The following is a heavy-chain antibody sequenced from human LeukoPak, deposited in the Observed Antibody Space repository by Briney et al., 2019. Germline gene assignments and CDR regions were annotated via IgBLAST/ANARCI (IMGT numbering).Heavy chain of an antibody. J-gene: IGHJ5*02. CDR2: ISGDGTAR. CDR1: GFTSSSYW. D-gene: IGHD3-10*01. V-gene: IGHV3-74*01. Sequence: GGSLRLSCAASGFTSSSYWMHWVRQVPGKGLVWVSRISGDGTARNYADSVKGRFAISRDDAKNTVDLQMNSLRGEDTAVYYCVRGRGSYGWFDPWGQGTLVTVSS. CDR3: VRGRGSYGWFDP.